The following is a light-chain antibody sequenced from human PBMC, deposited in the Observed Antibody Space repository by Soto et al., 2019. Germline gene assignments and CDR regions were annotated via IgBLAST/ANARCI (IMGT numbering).Light chain of an antibody. J-gene: IGKJ1*01. CDR3: QQYNNWPPLT. Sequence: EVVLTQSPGTLSLSPGERATLSCRTSQSVVNYQLAWYRQKPGQAPRLLIYNTFHRATGIPDRFSGTGSETDFTLTISGLEPEDFAVYYCQQYNNWPPLTFGQGTKVDIK. CDR2: NTF. V-gene: IGKV3-20*01. CDR1: QSVVNYQ.